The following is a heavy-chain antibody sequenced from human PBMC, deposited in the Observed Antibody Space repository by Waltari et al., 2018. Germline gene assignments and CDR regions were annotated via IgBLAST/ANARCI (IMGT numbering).Heavy chain of an antibody. Sequence: EVQLVQSGAEVKKPGESLKISCEGSGYTFTRYWIGWVRQLPGKGLEWMGVSYPVDSNTRYSPAFQGQVTISADKSISTAYLQWSSLKASDTAMYFCARQPLHSYGTRHFDYWGQGTLVTVSS. D-gene: IGHD5-18*01. CDR2: SYPVDSNT. CDR1: GYTFTRYW. CDR3: ARQPLHSYGTRHFDY. V-gene: IGHV5-51*01. J-gene: IGHJ4*02.